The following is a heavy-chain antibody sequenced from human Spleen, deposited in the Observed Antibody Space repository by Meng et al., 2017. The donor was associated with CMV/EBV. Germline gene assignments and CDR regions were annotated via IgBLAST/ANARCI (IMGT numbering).Heavy chain of an antibody. CDR3: ARVAAPTHDWFDP. CDR1: YYSISSSYY. CDR2: IYHRGST. D-gene: IGHD6-13*01. V-gene: IGHV4-38-2*02. J-gene: IGHJ5*02. Sequence: SETLSLTCTVPYYSISSSYYWGWIRQPPGKGLEWIGSIYHRGSTYYNPSLKSRVTISVDTSKNQFSLKLSSVTAADTAVYYCARVAAPTHDWFDPWGQGTLVTVSS.